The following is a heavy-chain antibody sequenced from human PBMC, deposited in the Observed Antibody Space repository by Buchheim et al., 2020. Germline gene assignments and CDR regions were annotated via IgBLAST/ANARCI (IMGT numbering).Heavy chain of an antibody. CDR1: GYTFTDHY. V-gene: IGHV1-2*04. J-gene: IGHJ4*02. Sequence: QVQLVQSGAEVQKPGASVKVSCKASGYTFTDHYIHWVRQAPGQGLEWMGWIKSNSGGTSYAQKFQGWVTMTRDTSISTAYMELTWLSSDDTAVYYCARGTRYDSSGYPDSWGQGTL. CDR2: IKSNSGGT. D-gene: IGHD3-22*01. CDR3: ARGTRYDSSGYPDS.